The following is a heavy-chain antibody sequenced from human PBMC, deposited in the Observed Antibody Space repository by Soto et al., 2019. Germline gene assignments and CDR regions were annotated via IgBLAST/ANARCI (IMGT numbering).Heavy chain of an antibody. V-gene: IGHV3-74*01. CDR2: TNSDGSDT. D-gene: IGHD3-22*01. CDR3: AANRGYNYYYGMDV. Sequence: GGSLRLSCAASGFTFSTYWMYWVRQAPGKGLVWVSRTNSDGSDTSYADSVKGRFTISRDNAKNTLYLQMNSLRAEDTAVYYCAANRGYNYYYGMDVWGQGTTVTVSS. J-gene: IGHJ6*02. CDR1: GFTFSTYW.